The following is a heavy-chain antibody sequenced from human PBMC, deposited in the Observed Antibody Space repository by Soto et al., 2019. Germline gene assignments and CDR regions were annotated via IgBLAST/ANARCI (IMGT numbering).Heavy chain of an antibody. V-gene: IGHV5-10-1*01. CDR1: AYSFTRYC. J-gene: IGHJ3*02. Sequence: GESLKISCQCSAYSFTRYCISWLRQMPAKGFEVFGWIDPSDSYTNYSPSFQGHVTTSADNSISTAYLQWSSLKASDTAMYSGARHGRYGCNFRNAFDIWGQGTMVTVSS. CDR2: IDPSDSYT. CDR3: ARHGRYGCNFRNAFDI. D-gene: IGHD4-17*01.